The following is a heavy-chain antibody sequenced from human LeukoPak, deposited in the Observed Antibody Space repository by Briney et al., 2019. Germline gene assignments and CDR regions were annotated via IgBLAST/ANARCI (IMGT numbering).Heavy chain of an antibody. V-gene: IGHV3-23*01. CDR1: GFTFSSYA. CDR3: AKEHGSGSYYVGY. D-gene: IGHD3-10*01. CDR2: ISGSGGST. J-gene: IGHJ4*02. Sequence: PGGSLRLSCAATGFTFSSYAMSWVRQAPGKGLEWVSGISGSGGSTYYADSVKGRFTISRDNSKNTLYLQMNSLRAEGTAVYYCAKEHGSGSYYVGYWGQGTLVTVSS.